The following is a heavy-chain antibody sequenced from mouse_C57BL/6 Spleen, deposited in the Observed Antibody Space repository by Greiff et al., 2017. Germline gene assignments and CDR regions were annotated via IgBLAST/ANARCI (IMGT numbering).Heavy chain of an antibody. D-gene: IGHD2-4*01. CDR3: ARDLYYDYDEGYSDY. V-gene: IGHV5-16*01. Sequence: EVQVVESEGGLVQPGSSMKLSCTASGFTFSDYYMAWVRQVPEKGLEWVANINYDGSSTYYLDSLKSRFIISGDNAKNILYLQRSSLKSEDTATYYCARDLYYDYDEGYSDYWGQGTTLTVSS. CDR2: INYDGSST. CDR1: GFTFSDYY. J-gene: IGHJ2*01.